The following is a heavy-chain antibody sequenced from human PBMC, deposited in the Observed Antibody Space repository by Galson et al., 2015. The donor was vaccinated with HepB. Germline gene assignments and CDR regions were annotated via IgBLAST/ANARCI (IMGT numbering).Heavy chain of an antibody. CDR1: GYSFTSYD. CDR3: AKGDGDYPESVDF. Sequence: CKASGYSFTSYDIHWVRQVTGQGLEWMGWMSPKSGDTGYAQKFQGRVTMTRDTSMRTAFMELRSLTTEDTAMYYCAKGDGDYPESVDFWGQGTMVIVSS. D-gene: IGHD4-17*01. CDR2: MSPKSGDT. V-gene: IGHV1-8*01. J-gene: IGHJ3*01.